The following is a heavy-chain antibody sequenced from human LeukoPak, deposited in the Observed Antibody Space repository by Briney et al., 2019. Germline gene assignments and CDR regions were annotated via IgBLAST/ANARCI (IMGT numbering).Heavy chain of an antibody. D-gene: IGHD5-18*01. CDR2: IKEDGSEK. CDR3: ARESGYTNAYAHLTFDY. Sequence: GGSLRLPCAASGFTFSSYWMSWVRQAPGKGLEWVANIKEDGSEKYYVDSVKGRFTISRDNAKNSLYLQMNSLRAEDTAVFYCARESGYTNAYAHLTFDYWGQGILVTVSS. J-gene: IGHJ4*02. CDR1: GFTFSSYW. V-gene: IGHV3-7*01.